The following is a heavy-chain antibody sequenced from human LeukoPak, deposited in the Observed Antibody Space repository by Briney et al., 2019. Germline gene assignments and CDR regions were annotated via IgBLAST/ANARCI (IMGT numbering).Heavy chain of an antibody. Sequence: SETLSLTCTVSGGSINTYYWSWIRQPPGKGLEWIGYVDHTGSTNFNPSLNGRVSISRDTSKNLFSLRLRSVTAADTAVYFCARGRVSSSTWYSTYYYYFYMDVWGKGTTVTVSS. D-gene: IGHD1-1*01. J-gene: IGHJ6*03. CDR3: ARGRVSSSTWYSTYYYYFYMDV. V-gene: IGHV4-59*01. CDR2: VDHTGST. CDR1: GGSINTYY.